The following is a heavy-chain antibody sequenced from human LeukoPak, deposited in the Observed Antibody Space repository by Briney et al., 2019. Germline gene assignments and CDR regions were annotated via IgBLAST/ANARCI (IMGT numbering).Heavy chain of an antibody. CDR2: IISRSSTT. J-gene: IGHJ4*02. CDR3: ARDQWEVAADY. CDR1: GFTFSGYR. D-gene: IGHD6-19*01. V-gene: IGHV3-48*01. Sequence: GGSLRLSCVASGFTFSGYRMSWVSHAPGEGRGWVSYIISRSSTTYYADSVKGRFTISTHHAKNSLYLQMNSLRAEDTAVYYCARDQWEVAADYWGQGPLVTVSS.